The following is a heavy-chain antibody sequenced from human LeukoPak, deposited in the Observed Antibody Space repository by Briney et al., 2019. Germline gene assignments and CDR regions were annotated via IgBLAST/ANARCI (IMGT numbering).Heavy chain of an antibody. D-gene: IGHD3-10*01. CDR2: ISGDGGST. J-gene: IGHJ4*02. CDR1: GFTFDDYA. V-gene: IGHV3-43*02. Sequence: GGSLRLSCAASGFTFDDYAMHWVRQAPGKGLEWVSLISGDGGSTYYADSVKGRFTIFRDNSKNSLYLQMNSLRTEDTALYYCAKGPYYYGSGSYVGYWSQGTLVTVSS. CDR3: AKGPYYYGSGSYVGY.